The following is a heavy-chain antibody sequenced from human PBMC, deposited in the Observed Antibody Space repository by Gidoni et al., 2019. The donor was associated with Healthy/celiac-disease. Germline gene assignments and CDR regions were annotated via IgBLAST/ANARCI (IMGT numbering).Heavy chain of an antibody. V-gene: IGHV4-39*01. Sequence: QLQLQQSGPGLVKPSETLSLTCTVSGGPISSSSYYWGWIRQPPGKGLDGIGSIYYSGSTYYSPSLKIRVTIAVDTSKNQFSRKRSSVTAADTAGYDCARRPIRYGDYGWGSGDYWGQGTLVTVSS. CDR1: GGPISSSSYY. CDR2: IYYSGST. CDR3: ARRPIRYGDYGWGSGDY. D-gene: IGHD4-17*01. J-gene: IGHJ4*02.